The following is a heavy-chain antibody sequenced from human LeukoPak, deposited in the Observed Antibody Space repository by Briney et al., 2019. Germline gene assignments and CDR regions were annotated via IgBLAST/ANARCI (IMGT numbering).Heavy chain of an antibody. V-gene: IGHV3-7*01. CDR1: GFTFSSYW. CDR2: IKQDGSEK. Sequence: GGSLRLSCAASGFTFSSYWMSWVRQAPGKGLEWVANIKQDGSEKYYVDSVKGRFTISRDNAKNSLYLQMNSLRAEDTAVYYCARDKYSGSYWKYFDYWGQGTLVTVSS. D-gene: IGHD1-26*01. J-gene: IGHJ4*02. CDR3: ARDKYSGSYWKYFDY.